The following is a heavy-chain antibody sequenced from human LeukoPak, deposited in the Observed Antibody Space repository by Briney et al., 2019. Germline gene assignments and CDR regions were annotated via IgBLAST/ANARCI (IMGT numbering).Heavy chain of an antibody. Sequence: ASVKVSCKASGYTFTSHYMHWVRQAPGQGLEWMGWINPNSGGTNYAQKFQGRVTMTRDTSISTAYMELSRLRSDDTAVYYCARGVMTTVTTGDYWGQGTLVTVSS. CDR2: INPNSGGT. V-gene: IGHV1-2*02. CDR1: GYTFTSHY. D-gene: IGHD4-17*01. J-gene: IGHJ4*02. CDR3: ARGVMTTVTTGDY.